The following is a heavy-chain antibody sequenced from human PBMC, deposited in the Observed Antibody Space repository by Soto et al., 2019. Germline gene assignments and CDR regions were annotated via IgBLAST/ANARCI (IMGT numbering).Heavy chain of an antibody. D-gene: IGHD3-16*01. CDR1: SGSFSGYY. CDR3: ARHGGYYFDY. V-gene: IGHV4-34*01. J-gene: IGHJ4*02. CDR2: LYQGLSI. Sequence: SETLSLTCAVYSGSFSGYYWSWFRQPPGKGLEWIGELYQGLSIVYNPSLESRVTISGDSSKNHSSLKLRSLTAADTAVYYCARHGGYYFDYWGQGTLVTVSS.